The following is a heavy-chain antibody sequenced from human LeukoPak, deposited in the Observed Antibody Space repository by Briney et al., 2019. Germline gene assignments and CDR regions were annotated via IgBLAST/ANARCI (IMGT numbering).Heavy chain of an antibody. CDR1: GGTFSGYY. Sequence: SETLSLTCAVYGGTFSGYYWSWIRQPPGKGLVWIGEINHSGSTNYNPSLKSRVTMSVDTSKNQFSLKLSSVTAADTAVYYCARSQALYCSGGSCHRVGAFDIWGQGTMVTVSS. V-gene: IGHV4-34*01. J-gene: IGHJ3*02. CDR2: INHSGST. CDR3: ARSQALYCSGGSCHRVGAFDI. D-gene: IGHD2-15*01.